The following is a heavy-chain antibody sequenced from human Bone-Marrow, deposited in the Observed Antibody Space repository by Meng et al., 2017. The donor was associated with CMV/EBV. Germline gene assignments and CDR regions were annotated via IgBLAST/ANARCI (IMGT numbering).Heavy chain of an antibody. CDR2: IYYSGKT. Sequence: SETLSLTCTVSGGSVSSGSYYWGWIRQPPGKGLEWIGSIYYSGKTYYNPSLKSRVTISVDTSKNQFSLKLSSVTAADTAVYYCAKTRRYSSGGLDSWGQGTPVTVSS. V-gene: IGHV4-39*01. D-gene: IGHD6-19*01. CDR3: AKTRRYSSGGLDS. CDR1: GGSVSSGSYY. J-gene: IGHJ4*02.